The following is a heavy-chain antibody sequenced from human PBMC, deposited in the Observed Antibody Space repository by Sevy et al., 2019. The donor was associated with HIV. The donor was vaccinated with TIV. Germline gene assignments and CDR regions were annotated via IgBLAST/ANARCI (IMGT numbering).Heavy chain of an antibody. D-gene: IGHD2-15*01. J-gene: IGHJ6*02. CDR3: TQEIWAKNHV. V-gene: IGHV3-21*01. Sequence: GGSLRLSCTTSGFTFSVYTMNWVRQAPGKGLEWVSSISSSFDTNYADSVKGRFTISRDNTKNSLFLQMNSLRADDTAVYYCTQEIWAKNHVWGQGTTVTVSS. CDR1: GFTFSVYT. CDR2: ISSSFDT.